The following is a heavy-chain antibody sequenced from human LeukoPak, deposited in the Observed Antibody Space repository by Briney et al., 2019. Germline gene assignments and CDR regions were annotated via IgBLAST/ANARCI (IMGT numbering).Heavy chain of an antibody. CDR3: ARWYCSTTTCYYLDH. CDR1: GGSISSYY. CDR2: VYYSGNT. Sequence: SETLSLTCTVSGGSISSYYWSWIRQPQGRGLEYIGHVYYSGNTDYNPSLKSRVTMSVDTSKNQFSLRLNSVTAADTAVYYCARWYCSTTTCYYLDHWGQGTLVTVSS. V-gene: IGHV4-59*01. D-gene: IGHD2-2*01. J-gene: IGHJ4*02.